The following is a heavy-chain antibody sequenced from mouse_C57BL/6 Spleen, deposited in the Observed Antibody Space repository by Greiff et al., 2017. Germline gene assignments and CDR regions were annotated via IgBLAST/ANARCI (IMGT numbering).Heavy chain of an antibody. J-gene: IGHJ3*01. V-gene: IGHV1-4*01. D-gene: IGHD2-4*01. CDR1: GYTFTSYT. Sequence: QVHVKQSGAELARPGASVTMSCKASGYTFTSYTMHWVKQRPGQGLEWIGYINPSSGYTKYNQKFKDKATLTADKSSSTAYMQLSSLTSEDSAVYYCARFDDYDGGFAYWGQGTLVTVSA. CDR3: ARFDDYDGGFAY. CDR2: INPSSGYT.